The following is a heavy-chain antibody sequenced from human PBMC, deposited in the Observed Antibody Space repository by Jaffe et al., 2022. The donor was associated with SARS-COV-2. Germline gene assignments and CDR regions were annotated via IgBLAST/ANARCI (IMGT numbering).Heavy chain of an antibody. J-gene: IGHJ3*02. V-gene: IGHV3-9*01. Sequence: EVQLVESGGGLVQPGRSLRLSCAASGFTFDDYAMHWVRQAPGKGLEWVSGISWNSGSIGYADSVKGRFTISRDNAKNSLYLQMNSLRAEDTALYYCAKTYYDFWSGSPFDAFDIWGQGTMVTVSS. CDR2: ISWNSGSI. CDR1: GFTFDDYA. D-gene: IGHD3-3*01. CDR3: AKTYYDFWSGSPFDAFDI.